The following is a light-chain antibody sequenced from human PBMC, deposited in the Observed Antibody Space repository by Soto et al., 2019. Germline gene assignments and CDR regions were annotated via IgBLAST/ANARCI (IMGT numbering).Light chain of an antibody. CDR2: RND. CDR1: SSNIGSNY. J-gene: IGLJ2*01. V-gene: IGLV1-47*01. CDR3: AAWDDSLNAEL. Sequence: QSVLTQPPSTSGTPGQRVTISWSGSSSNIGSNYVYWYQQFPGTAPKLLINRNDQRPSGVPERFSGAKSGTSASLAISGLRSEDEADYYCAAWDDSLNAELFGGGTKLTVL.